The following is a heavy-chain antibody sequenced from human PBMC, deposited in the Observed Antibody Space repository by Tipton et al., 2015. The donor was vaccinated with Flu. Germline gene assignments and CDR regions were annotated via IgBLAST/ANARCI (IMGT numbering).Heavy chain of an antibody. Sequence: TLSLTCTVSGGSISSYYWSWIRQPPGKGLEWIGYIYYSGSTNYNPSLKSRVTISVDTSKNQFSLKLSSVTAADTAVYYCARDLRDSSGYYYYNWFDPWGQGTLVTVSS. J-gene: IGHJ5*02. CDR3: ARDLRDSSGYYYYNWFDP. D-gene: IGHD3-22*01. CDR2: IYYSGST. CDR1: GGSISSYY. V-gene: IGHV4-59*12.